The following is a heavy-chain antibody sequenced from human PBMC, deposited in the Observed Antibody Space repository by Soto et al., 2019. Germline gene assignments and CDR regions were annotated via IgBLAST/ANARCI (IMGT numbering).Heavy chain of an antibody. CDR1: GYTFTSYG. V-gene: IGHV1-18*01. CDR3: ARGLALIAVAGTYYFDY. CDR2: ISAYNGNT. J-gene: IGHJ4*02. D-gene: IGHD6-19*01. Sequence: GASVKVSCKASGYTFTSYGISWVRQAPGQGLEWMGWISAYNGNTNYVQKLQGRVTMTTDTSTSTAYMELRSLRSDDTAVYYCARGLALIAVAGTYYFDYWGQGTLVTVSS.